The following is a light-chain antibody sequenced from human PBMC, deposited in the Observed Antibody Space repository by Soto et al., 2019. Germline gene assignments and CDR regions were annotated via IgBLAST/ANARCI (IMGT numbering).Light chain of an antibody. CDR3: SSYTSSSTLV. CDR1: SSDVGGYNY. Sequence: QSALTQPASVSGSPGQSITISCTGTSSDVGGYNYVSWYQHHPGKAPKVMIYEVSNRPSGVSNRFSGSKSGNRASLTISGLQAEDEADYYFSSYTSSSTLVFGTGTKLTVL. V-gene: IGLV2-14*01. J-gene: IGLJ1*01. CDR2: EVS.